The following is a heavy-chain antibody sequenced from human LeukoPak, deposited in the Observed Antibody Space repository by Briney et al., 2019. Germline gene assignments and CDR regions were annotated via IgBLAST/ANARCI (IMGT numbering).Heavy chain of an antibody. D-gene: IGHD6-19*01. CDR3: ARGIAVADPGGY. Sequence: SETLSLTCTVSGGSISSYYWSWIRQPPGKGLEWIGYIYYSGSTNYNPSLKSRVTISVDTSKNQFSLKLSSVTAADTAVYYCARGIAVADPGGYWGQGTLVTVSS. CDR2: IYYSGST. J-gene: IGHJ4*02. V-gene: IGHV4-59*01. CDR1: GGSISSYY.